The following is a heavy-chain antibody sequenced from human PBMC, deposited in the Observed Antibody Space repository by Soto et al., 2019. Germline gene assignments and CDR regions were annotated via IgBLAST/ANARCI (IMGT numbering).Heavy chain of an antibody. CDR3: ARGCEYCSSTSCYEGYYYYYMDV. Sequence: SETLSLTCAVYGGSFSGYYWSWIRQPPGKGLEWIGEINHSGSTNYNPSLKSRVTISVDTSKNQFSLKLSSVTAADTAVYYCARGCEYCSSTSCYEGYYYYYMDVWGKGTTVTVSS. J-gene: IGHJ6*03. CDR1: GGSFSGYY. D-gene: IGHD2-2*01. V-gene: IGHV4-34*01. CDR2: INHSGST.